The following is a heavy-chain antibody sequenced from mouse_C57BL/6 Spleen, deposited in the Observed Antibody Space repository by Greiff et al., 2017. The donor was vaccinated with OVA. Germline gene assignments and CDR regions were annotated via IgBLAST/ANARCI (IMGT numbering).Heavy chain of an antibody. CDR2: IDPSDSYT. Sequence: VQLQQPGAELVMPGASVKLSCKASGYTFTSYWMHWVKQRPGQGLEWIGEIDPSDSYTNYNQKFKGKSTLTVDKSSSTAYMQLSSLTSEDSAVYYCARGPSSSYAMDYWGQGTSVTVSS. J-gene: IGHJ4*01. D-gene: IGHD3-1*01. CDR3: ARGPSSSYAMDY. V-gene: IGHV1-69*01. CDR1: GYTFTSYW.